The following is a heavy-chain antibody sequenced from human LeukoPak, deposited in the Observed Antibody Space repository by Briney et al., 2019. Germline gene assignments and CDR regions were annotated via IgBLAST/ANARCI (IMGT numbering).Heavy chain of an antibody. Sequence: ASVKVSCKASGHTFTSYDINWVRQATRHGREWMGWMNPNSGNTGYAQKFQGRVTMTRNTSISTAYMELSSLRSGDTAVYYCARGSGGGSYDFDYWGQGTLVTVSS. J-gene: IGHJ4*02. V-gene: IGHV1-8*01. CDR2: MNPNSGNT. CDR1: GHTFTSYD. CDR3: ARGSGGGSYDFDY. D-gene: IGHD2-8*02.